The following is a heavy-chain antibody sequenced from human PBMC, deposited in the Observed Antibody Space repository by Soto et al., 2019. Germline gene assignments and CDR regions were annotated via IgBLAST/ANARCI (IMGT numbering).Heavy chain of an antibody. CDR3: ARDRGYDAHDYYYNAMDV. Sequence: GGSLRLSCISSGFTFRTYTMNWFRQAPGKGLEWVSGIRGFSPYTFYAESVKGRFTISRDNAKNSLYLQMDSLRAEDTAVYYCARDRGYDAHDYYYNAMDVWGQGTTVTVSS. CDR1: GFTFRTYT. V-gene: IGHV3-21*01. D-gene: IGHD3-10*01. J-gene: IGHJ6*02. CDR2: IRGFSPYT.